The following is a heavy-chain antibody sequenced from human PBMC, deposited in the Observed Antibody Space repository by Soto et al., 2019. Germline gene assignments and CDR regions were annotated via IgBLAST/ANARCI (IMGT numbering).Heavy chain of an antibody. CDR2: INHSGST. Sequence: QVQLQQWGAGLLKPSETLSLTCAVYGGSFSGYYWSWIRQPPGKGLEWIGEINHSGSTNYNPSLKSRVTISVDTSKNQVSLKLSSVTAADTAVYYCARGHRYYDILTGYSANYYFDYWGQGTLVTVSS. D-gene: IGHD3-9*01. CDR1: GGSFSGYY. V-gene: IGHV4-34*01. CDR3: ARGHRYYDILTGYSANYYFDY. J-gene: IGHJ4*02.